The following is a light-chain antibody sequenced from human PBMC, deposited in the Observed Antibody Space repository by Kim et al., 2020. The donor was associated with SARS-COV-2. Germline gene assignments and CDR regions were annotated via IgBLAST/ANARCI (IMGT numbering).Light chain of an antibody. V-gene: IGKV3-20*01. CDR3: QQYGSSPLT. J-gene: IGKJ3*01. Sequence: EIVLTQSPATLSLSPGERATLSCRASQRVSSSYLAWYQQKPGQAPRLLIYGASSRATGIPDRFSGSGSGTDFTLTISSLEPEDFAVYYCQQYGSSPLTFGPGTKVDIK. CDR1: QRVSSSY. CDR2: GAS.